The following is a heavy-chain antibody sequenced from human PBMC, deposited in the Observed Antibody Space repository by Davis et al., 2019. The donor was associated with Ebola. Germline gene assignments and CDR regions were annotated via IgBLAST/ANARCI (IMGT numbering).Heavy chain of an antibody. V-gene: IGHV4-34*01. CDR3: ARGNLHFANYFSY. CDR1: GGSISSYY. CDR2: INHSGST. Sequence: SETLSLTCTVSGGSISSYYWSWIRQPPGKGLEWIGEINHSGSTNYNPSLKSRVTISVDTSKNQFSLKLSSVTAADTAVYYCARGNLHFANYFSYWGQGTLVTVSS. D-gene: IGHD1-7*01. J-gene: IGHJ4*02.